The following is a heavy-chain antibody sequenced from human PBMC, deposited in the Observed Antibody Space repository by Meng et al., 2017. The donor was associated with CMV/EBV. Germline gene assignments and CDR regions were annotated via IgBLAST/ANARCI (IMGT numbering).Heavy chain of an antibody. V-gene: IGHV4-4*07. CDR2: IYTSGST. D-gene: IGHD2-15*01. CDR3: ARSMVVAGDWFDP. J-gene: IGHJ5*02. CDR1: GGSISSYY. Sequence: HLAGSGPGLVMPSETLSPHCISSGGSISSYYWSWIRQPAGKGLEWIGRIYTSGSTNYNPSLKSRVTMSVDTSKNQFSLKLSSVTAADTAVYYCARSMVVAGDWFDPWGQGTLVTVSS.